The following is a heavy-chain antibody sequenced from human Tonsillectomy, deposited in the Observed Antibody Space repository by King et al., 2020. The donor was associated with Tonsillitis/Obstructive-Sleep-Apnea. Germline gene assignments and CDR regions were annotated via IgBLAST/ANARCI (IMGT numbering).Heavy chain of an antibody. CDR1: GGSISSYY. J-gene: IGHJ5*02. V-gene: IGHV4-59*01. D-gene: IGHD2-15*01. Sequence: VQLQESGPGLVKPSETLSLTCTVSGGSISSYYWSWIRQPPGKGLEWIGYIYYSGSTNYNPSLKSRVTISVDTSKNHFSLKLSSVTAADTAVYYCARTTPGYWSGGSCYGSYTFDPWGQGTLVTVSS. CDR2: IYYSGST. CDR3: ARTTPGYWSGGSCYGSYTFDP.